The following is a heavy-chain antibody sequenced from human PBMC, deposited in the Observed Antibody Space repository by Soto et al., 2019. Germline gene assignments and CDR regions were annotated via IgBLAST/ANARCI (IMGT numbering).Heavy chain of an antibody. CDR2: IYYSGST. CDR3: ARVLDYYYYYMDV. V-gene: IGHV4-59*01. Sequence: SETLSLTCTVSDGSISSYYWSWIRQPPRKGLEWIGYIYYSGSTNYNPSLKSRVTISVDTSKNQFSLKLSSVTAADTAVYYCARVLDYYYYYMDVWGKGTTVTVSS. CDR1: DGSISSYY. J-gene: IGHJ6*03.